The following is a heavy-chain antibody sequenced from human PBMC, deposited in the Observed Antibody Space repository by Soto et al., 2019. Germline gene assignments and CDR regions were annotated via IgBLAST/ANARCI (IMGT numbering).Heavy chain of an antibody. J-gene: IGHJ4*02. Sequence: QVQLGQSGAEVKKPGSSVKVSCKASGGTFSSYTISWVRQAPGQGREWMGRIIPILGIANYAQKFQGRVTITADKSSSTAYMELSSLRSEDTAVYYWARGGRGYYFWSGYSTFDYWGQGTLVTVSS. V-gene: IGHV1-69*02. CDR3: ARGGRGYYFWSGYSTFDY. CDR2: IIPILGIA. CDR1: GGTFSSYT. D-gene: IGHD3-3*01.